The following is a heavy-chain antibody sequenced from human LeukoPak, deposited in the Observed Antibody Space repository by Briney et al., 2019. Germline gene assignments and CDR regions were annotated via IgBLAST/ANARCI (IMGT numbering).Heavy chain of an antibody. Sequence: SETLSLTCTVSGRSISNSFWSWLRQSPGKGLEWVAYIYYTGNTNYNPSLKSRVTISVETSKNQLSPRQTPVTADDTAVYYCARDSGSSPTFDYWGQGTLVSVSS. J-gene: IGHJ4*02. CDR2: IYYTGNT. D-gene: IGHD1-26*01. CDR3: ARDSGSSPTFDY. V-gene: IGHV4-59*01. CDR1: GRSISNSF.